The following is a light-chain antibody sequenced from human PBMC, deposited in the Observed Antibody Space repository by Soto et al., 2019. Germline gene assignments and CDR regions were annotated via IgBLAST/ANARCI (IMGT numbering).Light chain of an antibody. CDR3: QQYNSYSPT. V-gene: IGKV1-5*01. Sequence: DILMTQCPSTLSASVGDRVTITCRASQSISSWLAWYQQKPGKAPKLLIYDASSLESGVPSRFSGSGSGTEFTLTISSLQPDDFATYYCQQYNSYSPTFGGGTKVDIK. CDR1: QSISSW. J-gene: IGKJ4*01. CDR2: DAS.